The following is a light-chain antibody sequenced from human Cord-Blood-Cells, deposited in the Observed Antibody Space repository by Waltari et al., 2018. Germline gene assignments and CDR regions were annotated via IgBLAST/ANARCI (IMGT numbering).Light chain of an antibody. CDR2: WAS. V-gene: IGKV4-1*01. J-gene: IGKJ4*01. Sequence: DIVMTQSPDSLAVSLGARATINCKSNQSVLYSSNNKNYLAWYQQKPGQPPKLLIYWASTRESGVPDRFSGSGSGTDFTLTISSLQAEDVAVYYCQQYYSTPPTFGGGTKVEIK. CDR3: QQYYSTPPT. CDR1: QSVLYSSNNKNY.